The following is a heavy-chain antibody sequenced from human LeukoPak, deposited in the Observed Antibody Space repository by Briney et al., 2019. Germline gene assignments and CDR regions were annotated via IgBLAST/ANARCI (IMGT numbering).Heavy chain of an antibody. CDR1: GFTFSTYW. D-gene: IGHD1-26*01. V-gene: IGHV3-7*01. CDR3: GREERGSSARGFDY. J-gene: IGHJ4*02. CDR2: IKRDGSEK. Sequence: GGSLRLSCAASGFTFSTYWMGWVRQAPGKGLEWVANIKRDGSEKYYMDSVKGRFTISRDNAKNSLYLQMNSLRAEDTAIYYCGREERGSSARGFDYWGRGTLVTVSS.